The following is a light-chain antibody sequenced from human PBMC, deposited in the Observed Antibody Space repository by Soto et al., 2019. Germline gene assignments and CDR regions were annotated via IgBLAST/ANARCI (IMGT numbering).Light chain of an antibody. V-gene: IGLV1-44*01. CDR3: AAWDDSLNGPV. CDR1: SSNIGSNT. Sequence: QSVLTQPPSASGTPGQRVTISCSGSSSNIGSNTVNWYHHLPGTAPKILIYNNDQRPSGVPDRFSGSKSGTSASLASSGLQSEYEADYYCAAWDDSLNGPVFGGGTKLTVL. CDR2: NND. J-gene: IGLJ3*02.